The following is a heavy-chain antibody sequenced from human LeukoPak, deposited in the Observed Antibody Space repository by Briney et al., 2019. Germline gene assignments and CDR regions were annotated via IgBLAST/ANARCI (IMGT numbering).Heavy chain of an antibody. J-gene: IGHJ5*02. Sequence: HPGGSLRLSCAASGFTFSIYWMTWVRQAPGKGLEWMANIKQDGSEKYYVDSVKGRFTISRDNAKNSLYLQMNSLRAEDTAIYYCARVSIVVVPGSNWFDPWGQGTLVTVSS. D-gene: IGHD2-2*01. CDR3: ARVSIVVVPGSNWFDP. CDR1: GFTFSIYW. V-gene: IGHV3-7*01. CDR2: IKQDGSEK.